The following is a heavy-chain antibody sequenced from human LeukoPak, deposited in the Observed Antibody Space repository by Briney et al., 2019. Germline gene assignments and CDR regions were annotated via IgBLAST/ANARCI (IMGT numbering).Heavy chain of an antibody. D-gene: IGHD3-3*02. J-gene: IGHJ2*01. CDR2: LYSGSSR. Sequence: GGSLRLSCAASGFTVSTNYMNWVRQAPGKGLEWVSILYSGSSRYYADSVEGRFIVSRDSSKNTLSLQMNDLRAEDTAVYYCARVGDHFHWYLDLWGRGTLVTVSS. CDR1: GFTVSTNY. V-gene: IGHV3-53*01. CDR3: ARVGDHFHWYLDL.